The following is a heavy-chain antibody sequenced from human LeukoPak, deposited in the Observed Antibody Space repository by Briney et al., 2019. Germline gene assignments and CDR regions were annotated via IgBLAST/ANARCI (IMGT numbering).Heavy chain of an antibody. CDR2: IYPGDSET. Sequence: KFGESLKISCKGSGYSFTNYWIGWVRPMPGKGLEWMGIIYPGDSETRYSPSFQGQVTISAGKSISTAYLQWSSLKASDTAMCYCARRRDLYSGSYYPFDYWGQGTLVTVSS. D-gene: IGHD1-26*01. CDR1: GYSFTNYW. CDR3: ARRRDLYSGSYYPFDY. V-gene: IGHV5-51*01. J-gene: IGHJ4*02.